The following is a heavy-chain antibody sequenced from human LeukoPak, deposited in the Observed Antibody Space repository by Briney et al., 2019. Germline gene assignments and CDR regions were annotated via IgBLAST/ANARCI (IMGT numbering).Heavy chain of an antibody. CDR2: INPNSGAT. J-gene: IGHJ5*02. CDR1: GYTFINYG. V-gene: IGHV1-2*02. D-gene: IGHD3-10*01. Sequence: ASVKVSCKASGYTFINYGISWVRQAPGQGLEWMAWINPNSGATNYAQKFQGRVTMTRDTSISTAYMELSRLTSDDTAVYFCARGRFGEWDNWFDPWGQGTLVTVSS. CDR3: ARGRFGEWDNWFDP.